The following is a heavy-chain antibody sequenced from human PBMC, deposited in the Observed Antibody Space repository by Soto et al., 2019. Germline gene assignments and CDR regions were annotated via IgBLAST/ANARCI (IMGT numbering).Heavy chain of an antibody. Sequence: EVQLLESGGGLVQPGGSLRLSCAASGFTFSSSVMNWVRQAPGKGLEWVSSISVSGGSTFYAGSVKGRFTLSRDNSRNTLDLQMNSLRVDDTAVYYCTSLGQFDYWGQGALVTVSS. J-gene: IGHJ4*02. D-gene: IGHD7-27*01. CDR1: GFTFSSSV. CDR2: ISVSGGST. V-gene: IGHV3-23*01. CDR3: TSLGQFDY.